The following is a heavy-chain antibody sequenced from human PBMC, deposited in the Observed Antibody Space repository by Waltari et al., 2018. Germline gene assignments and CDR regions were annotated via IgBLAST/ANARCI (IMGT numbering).Heavy chain of an antibody. CDR2: IYYSGST. Sequence: QVQLQESGPGLVKPSETLSLTCTVSGGSISSYYWSWIRQPPGKGLEWIGYIYYSGSTNYNPSLKSRVTISVDTSKNQFSLKLSSVTAADTAVYYCARLGYSYGYDYWGQGTLVTVSS. D-gene: IGHD5-18*01. V-gene: IGHV4-59*08. CDR3: ARLGYSYGYDY. CDR1: GGSISSYY. J-gene: IGHJ4*02.